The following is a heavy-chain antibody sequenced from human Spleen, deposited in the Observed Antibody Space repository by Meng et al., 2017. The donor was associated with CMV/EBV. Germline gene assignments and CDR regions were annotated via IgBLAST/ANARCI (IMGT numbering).Heavy chain of an antibody. D-gene: IGHD4-11*01. J-gene: IGHJ6*02. V-gene: IGHV3-23*01. CDR3: ATSGNPSTGYGMDV. Sequence: GESLKISCAASGFTFSSYAMSWVRQAPGKGLEWVSAISGSGGSTYYADSVKGRFTISRDNSKNTLYLQMNSLRAEDTAVYYCATSGNPSTGYGMDVWGQGTTVTVSS. CDR2: ISGSGGST. CDR1: GFTFSSYA.